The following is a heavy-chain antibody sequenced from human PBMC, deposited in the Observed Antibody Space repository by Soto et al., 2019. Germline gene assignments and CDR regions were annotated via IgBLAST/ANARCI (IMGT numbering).Heavy chain of an antibody. V-gene: IGHV3-30*03. CDR1: GFAFSSYA. J-gene: IGHJ6*02. Sequence: GGSLRLSCEASGFAFSSYAMHWVRQAPGKGLEWVGVISYDGNYIYYADSVKGRFTISRDKSTSTAYMELSSLRSEDTAVYYCARDELPPGYSYPPALTPHGMDVWGQGTTVTVSS. CDR3: ARDELPPGYSYPPALTPHGMDV. D-gene: IGHD5-18*01. CDR2: ISYDGNYI.